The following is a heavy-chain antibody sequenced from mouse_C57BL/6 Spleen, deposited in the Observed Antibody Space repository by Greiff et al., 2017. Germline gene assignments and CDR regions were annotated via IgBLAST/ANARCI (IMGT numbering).Heavy chain of an antibody. J-gene: IGHJ4*01. V-gene: IGHV14-1*01. CDR1: GFNIKDYY. Sequence: EVQLQQSGAELVRPGASVKLSCTASGFNIKDYYMHWVKQRPEQGLEWIGRIDPEDGDPEYAPKFQGKATMTADTSSNTAYLQLSSLTSEDTAVYYCTADITTVVPYYYAMDYWGQGTSVTVSS. CDR3: TADITTVVPYYYAMDY. D-gene: IGHD1-1*01. CDR2: IDPEDGDP.